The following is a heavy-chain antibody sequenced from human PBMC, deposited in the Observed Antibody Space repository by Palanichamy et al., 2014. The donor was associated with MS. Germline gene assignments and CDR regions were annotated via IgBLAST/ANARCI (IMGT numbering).Heavy chain of an antibody. Sequence: QVQLVESGGALVKPGGSLRLSCAASGFTFSDYYMSWIRQAPGKGLEWISYISGNGGTIYYADSVKGRFTISRDNAENSLSLQVNSLRAEDTAIYYCARFRGGSWPTPFDYWGQGTRVTVSS. CDR2: ISGNGGTI. D-gene: IGHD3-10*01. CDR1: GFTFSDYY. J-gene: IGHJ4*02. V-gene: IGHV3-11*01. CDR3: ARFRGGSWPTPFDY.